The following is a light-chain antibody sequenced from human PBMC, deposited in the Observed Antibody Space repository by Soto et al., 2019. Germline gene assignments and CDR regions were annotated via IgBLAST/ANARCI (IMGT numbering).Light chain of an antibody. CDR3: LQDYNYPRT. J-gene: IGKJ1*01. CDR1: QSVSSN. CDR2: AAS. V-gene: IGKV1-6*01. Sequence: MAQSPATLSVSPGERATLSCRASQSVSSNLAWYQQQPGKAPKILIYAASSLHSGVPSRFSGSRSGTDFTLTISSLQPEDCATYYCLQDYNYPRTFGQGTKVDIK.